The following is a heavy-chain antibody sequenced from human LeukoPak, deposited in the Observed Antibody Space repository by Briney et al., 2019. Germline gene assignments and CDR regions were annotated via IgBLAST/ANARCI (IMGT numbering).Heavy chain of an antibody. CDR3: AREGVLSSFDY. D-gene: IGHD2-8*01. CDR2: INSDGSST. CDR1: GFTFSSYW. J-gene: IGHJ4*02. V-gene: IGHV3-74*01. Sequence: GGSLRLSCAAPGFTFSSYWMHWVRQAPGKGLVWVSRINSDGSSTSYADSVKGRFTISRDNAKNTLYLQMNSLRAEDTAVYYCAREGVLSSFDYWGQGTLVTVSS.